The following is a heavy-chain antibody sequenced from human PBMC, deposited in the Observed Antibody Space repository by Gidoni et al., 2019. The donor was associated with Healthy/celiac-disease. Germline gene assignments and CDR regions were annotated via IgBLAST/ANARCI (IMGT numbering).Heavy chain of an antibody. CDR1: GGSISSSSYY. CDR3: ASVWEWSYYFDY. D-gene: IGHD3-3*01. CDR2: IYYSGST. V-gene: IGHV4-39*01. Sequence: QLQLQESGPGLVKPSETLSLNCTVSGGSISSSSYYWGWIRQPPGKGLEWIGSIYYSGSTYYNPSLKSRVTISVDTSKNQFSLKLSSVTAADTAVYYCASVWEWSYYFDYWGQGTLVTVSS. J-gene: IGHJ4*02.